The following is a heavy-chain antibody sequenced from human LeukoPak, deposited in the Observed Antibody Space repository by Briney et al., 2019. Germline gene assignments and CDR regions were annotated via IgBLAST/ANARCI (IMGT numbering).Heavy chain of an antibody. CDR3: AKDKARGSQVGPCITAPGTFDY. CDR1: GFPFNKYN. D-gene: IGHD6-13*01. CDR2: LTIRGKYI. V-gene: IGHV3-21*01. Sequence: GGCLSLSYATSGFPFNKYNMNWVPHARGRARECGSSLTIRGKYIFYADSVRGRFTISRHIAKNSLYLQMNSLGPEDTAVYYCAKDKARGSQVGPCITAPGTFDYWGQGTLVTVSS. J-gene: IGHJ4*02.